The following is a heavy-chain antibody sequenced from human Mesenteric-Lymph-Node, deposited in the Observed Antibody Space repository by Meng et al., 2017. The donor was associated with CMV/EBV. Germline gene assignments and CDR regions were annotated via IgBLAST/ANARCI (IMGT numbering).Heavy chain of an antibody. J-gene: IGHJ4*02. CDR1: GFNVRDKY. CDR2: IYRGDNT. V-gene: IGHV3-66*01. Sequence: DVHLGESGGGCVQSGGSLSLSCAASGFNVRDKYMSWVRQAPGKGLEWVCIIYRGDNTYYIDSVKDRFTVSRDNSKNTMYLQMNSLGVEDTAVYYCTGDSVSNPNLDYWGQGTLVTVSS. D-gene: IGHD3-10*01. CDR3: TGDSVSNPNLDY.